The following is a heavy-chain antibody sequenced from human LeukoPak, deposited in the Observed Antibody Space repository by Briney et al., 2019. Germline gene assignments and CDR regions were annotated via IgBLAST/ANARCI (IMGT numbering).Heavy chain of an antibody. J-gene: IGHJ3*02. CDR2: ISSSGSTI. D-gene: IGHD3-10*01. CDR3: ARDPLLWFGELEAFDI. CDR1: GFTFSDYY. V-gene: IGHV3-11*01. Sequence: GGSLRLSCAASGFTFSDYYMSWIRQAPGKGLEWVSYISSSGSTIYYADSVKGRFTISRDNAKNSLYLQMNSLRAEDTAVYYCARDPLLWFGELEAFDIWGQGTMVTVSS.